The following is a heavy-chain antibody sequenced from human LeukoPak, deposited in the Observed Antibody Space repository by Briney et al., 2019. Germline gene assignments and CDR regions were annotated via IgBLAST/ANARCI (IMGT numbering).Heavy chain of an antibody. CDR3: ARHEVGGDSWSGKEYYYYMDV. CDR2: IYPGDSDT. D-gene: IGHD3-3*01. Sequence: GESLKISCQTSGYSFTNYWIGWVRQMPGKGLEWMGIIYPGDSDTIYSPSFQGQVTLSVDESITTAYLQWSSLKASDTAIYYCARHEVGGDSWSGKEYYYYMDVWGKGTAVTVSS. CDR1: GYSFTNYW. V-gene: IGHV5-51*01. J-gene: IGHJ6*03.